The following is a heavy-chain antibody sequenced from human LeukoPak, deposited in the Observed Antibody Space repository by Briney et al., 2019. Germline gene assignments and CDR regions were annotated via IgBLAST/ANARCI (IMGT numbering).Heavy chain of an antibody. CDR1: GYTFTSYS. D-gene: IGHD2-2*01. J-gene: IGHJ4*02. CDR3: ARVHCTYTSCNYFDH. V-gene: IGHV1-18*01. Sequence: AASVKVSCKTSGYTFTSYSIPWVRQAPGQRLEWMGWISGYNGNTNYAQKFQGRVTMTTDTATNTAYMELTSLRSGDTAIYYCARVHCTYTSCNYFDHWGQGTQVTVSS. CDR2: ISGYNGNT.